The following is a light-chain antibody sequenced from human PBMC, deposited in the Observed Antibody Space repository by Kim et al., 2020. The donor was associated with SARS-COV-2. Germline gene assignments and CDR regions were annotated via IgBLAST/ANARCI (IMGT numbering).Light chain of an antibody. Sequence: SYELTQPPSVSVAPGKTATITCGGNNIGSKTVHWYQQRPGQAPVLVIYYDVDRPSGIPERFSGSNSGDTATLTISRVEGGDEADYYCQVWDGVSENFVFGTGTKVTVL. J-gene: IGLJ1*01. CDR3: QVWDGVSENFV. V-gene: IGLV3-21*04. CDR1: NIGSKT. CDR2: YDV.